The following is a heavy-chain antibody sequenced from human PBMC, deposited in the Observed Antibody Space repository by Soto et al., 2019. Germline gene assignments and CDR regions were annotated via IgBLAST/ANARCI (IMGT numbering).Heavy chain of an antibody. J-gene: IGHJ4*02. CDR1: AFTFSPYP. D-gene: IGHD3-16*01. Sequence: GGTLRLACEPPAFTFSPYPTPCVRPAPGKWLAWVSLVSATASTTYDTDSVKGRFTISRDNSRNTVYLQMNSLSTDDTAVYYCGKDRLAGGFDYWGQGTLVTVSS. CDR3: GKDRLAGGFDY. V-gene: IGHV3-23*01. CDR2: VSATASTT.